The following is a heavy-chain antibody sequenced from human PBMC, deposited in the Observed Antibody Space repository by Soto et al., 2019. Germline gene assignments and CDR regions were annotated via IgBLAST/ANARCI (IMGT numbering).Heavy chain of an antibody. CDR2: IIPIFGTA. D-gene: IGHD5-18*01. CDR1: GGTFSSYA. Sequence: SVKVSCKASGGTFSSYAISWVRQAPGQGLEWMGGIIPIFGTANYAQKFQGRVTITADESTSTAYMELSSLRSEDTAVYYCARGGYSYGYGSDWDMDAFDIWGQGTMVTVSS. J-gene: IGHJ3*02. CDR3: ARGGYSYGYGSDWDMDAFDI. V-gene: IGHV1-69*13.